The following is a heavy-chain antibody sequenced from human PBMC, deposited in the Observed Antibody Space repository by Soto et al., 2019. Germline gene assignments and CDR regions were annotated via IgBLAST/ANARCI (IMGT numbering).Heavy chain of an antibody. CDR3: ARSEMDTTFDY. Sequence: GGSLRLSCAASGFTVSSNYISWVRQAPWKGLEWVSVIYSGGSTYYADSVKGRFTISRDNSKNTLYLQMNSLRAEDTAVYYCARSEMDTTFDYWGQGTLVTVSS. CDR2: IYSGGST. J-gene: IGHJ4*02. D-gene: IGHD5-18*01. V-gene: IGHV3-53*01. CDR1: GFTVSSNY.